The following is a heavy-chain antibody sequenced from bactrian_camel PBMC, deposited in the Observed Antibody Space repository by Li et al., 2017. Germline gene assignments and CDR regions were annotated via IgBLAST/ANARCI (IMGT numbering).Heavy chain of an antibody. V-gene: IGHV3-3*01. J-gene: IGHJ4*01. CDR3: AAGRVRAGYCYRLLTRGAYNY. CDR1: GFGESPYC. D-gene: IGHD3*01. Sequence: HVQLVESGGGSVQAGGALSLSCKFSGFGESPYCVGWFRATLEQGRDNAAAVAAVAYDGKTEHADAVRGRFSIARDNNKNTLDLQMNSLKPEDSSTYYCAAGRVRAGYCYRLLTRGAYNYWGQGTQVTVS. CDR2: VAAVAYDGKT.